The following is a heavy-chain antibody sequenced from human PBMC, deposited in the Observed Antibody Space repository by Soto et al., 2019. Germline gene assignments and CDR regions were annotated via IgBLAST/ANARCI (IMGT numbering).Heavy chain of an antibody. CDR2: VSAYNGNT. V-gene: IGHV1-18*01. Sequence: QVQLVQSGAEVKKAGASVKVSCKASGYTFVSYVISWVRQAPGQGLEWMGGVSAYNGNTNYAQNLQGRVTMTTDTSTSTAYMELRSLRSDDTAVYYCARGSDTVTTDWFDPWGQGTLVTVSS. J-gene: IGHJ5*02. D-gene: IGHD4-4*01. CDR3: ARGSDTVTTDWFDP. CDR1: GYTFVSYV.